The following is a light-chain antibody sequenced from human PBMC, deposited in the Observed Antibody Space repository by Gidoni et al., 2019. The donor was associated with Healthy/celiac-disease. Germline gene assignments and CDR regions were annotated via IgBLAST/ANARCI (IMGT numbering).Light chain of an antibody. CDR3: MQALQTLLT. V-gene: IGKV2-28*01. CDR2: LGS. Sequence: DIVMTPSPLSLPVTPGEPASISCRSSQSLLHSNGYNYLDWYLQKPGQSPQLLIYLGSNRASGVPDRFSGSGSGTDFTLKISRVEAEYVGVYYCMQALQTLLTFGGGTKVEIK. CDR1: QSLLHSNGYNY. J-gene: IGKJ4*01.